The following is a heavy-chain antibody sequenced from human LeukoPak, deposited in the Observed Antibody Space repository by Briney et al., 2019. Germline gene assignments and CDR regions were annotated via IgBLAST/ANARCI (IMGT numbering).Heavy chain of an antibody. J-gene: IGHJ4*02. D-gene: IGHD1-26*01. V-gene: IGHV3-7*01. CDR2: IKQDASET. Sequence: GGSLRLSCVASGFTFSSYWMSWVRQAPGKGLEWVANIKQDASETRYVDSVKGRFTISRDNAKNSLYLHMNSLRAEDTAVYYCARDKTEGPTTFNYWGQGILVIVSS. CDR3: ARDKTEGPTTFNY. CDR1: GFTFSSYW.